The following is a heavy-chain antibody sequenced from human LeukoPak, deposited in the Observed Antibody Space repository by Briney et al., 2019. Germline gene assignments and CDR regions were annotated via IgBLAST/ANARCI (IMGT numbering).Heavy chain of an antibody. D-gene: IGHD3-22*01. CDR3: ARGGLPPTARDYYDSSGYYSDAFDI. J-gene: IGHJ3*02. CDR1: GFTFSSYA. CDR2: ISSNGGST. V-gene: IGHV3-64*01. Sequence: GGSLRLSCAASGFTFSSYAMHWVRQAPGKGLEYVSAISSNGGSTYYANSVKGRFTISRDNSKNTLYLQMGSLRAEDMAVYYCARGGLPPTARDYYDSSGYYSDAFDIWGQGTMVTVSS.